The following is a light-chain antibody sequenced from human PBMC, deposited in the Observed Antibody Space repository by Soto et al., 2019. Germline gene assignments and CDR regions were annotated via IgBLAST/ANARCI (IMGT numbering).Light chain of an antibody. CDR1: SSEVGGYNY. CDR3: SSYTSSSTLEV. V-gene: IGLV2-14*01. CDR2: EVS. J-gene: IGLJ3*02. Sequence: QSALTQPACVSGSPGQSITISCTGTSSEVGGYNYVSWYQQHPGKAPKLMNYEVSNRPSGVSNRFSGSKSGNTASLTISGIQAEDEADYYCSSYTSSSTLEVFGGGTKLTVL.